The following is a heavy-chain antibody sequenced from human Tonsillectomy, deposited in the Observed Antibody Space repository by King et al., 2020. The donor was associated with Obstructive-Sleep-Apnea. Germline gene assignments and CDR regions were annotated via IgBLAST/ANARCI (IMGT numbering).Heavy chain of an antibody. V-gene: IGHV3-9*01. D-gene: IGHD3-10*01. CDR2: ISWNSGSI. Sequence: VQLVESGGGLVQPGRSLRLSCAASGFTFDDYAMHWVRQAPGKGLEWVSGISWNSGSIGYADSVKGRFTISRDNAKNSLYLQMNSLRAEDTALYYCAKDQGPYYYGSGSYYSWFDPWGQGTLVTVSS. CDR1: GFTFDDYA. J-gene: IGHJ5*02. CDR3: AKDQGPYYYGSGSYYSWFDP.